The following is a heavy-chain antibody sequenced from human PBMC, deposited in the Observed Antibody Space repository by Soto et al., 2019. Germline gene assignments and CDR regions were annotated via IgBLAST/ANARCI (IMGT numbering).Heavy chain of an antibody. D-gene: IGHD2-2*01. CDR3: ARVNTKLYCSSTSCLETFDY. CDR2: TYYRSKWYN. J-gene: IGHJ4*02. V-gene: IGHV6-1*01. CDR1: GDSVSSNSAA. Sequence: SQTLSLTCAISGDSVSSNSAAWNWIRQSRSRVLEWLGRTYYRSKWYNDYAVSVKSRITINPDTSKNQFSLQLNSVTPEDTAVYYCARVNTKLYCSSTSCLETFDYWGQGTLVNVSS.